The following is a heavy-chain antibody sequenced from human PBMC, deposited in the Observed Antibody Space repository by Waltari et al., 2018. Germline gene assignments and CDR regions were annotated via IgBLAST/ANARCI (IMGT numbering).Heavy chain of an antibody. CDR3: VRVGEENSNSQYRWFDA. Sequence: DVQLVESGGGLVQPGGSLRLSCVVAGCDCSNFGMIGARQAPGKGLEWVSNIKKDGSEIHYVDSVKGRFTISRDNAKKSVYLQMNSLRVEDTAVYFCVRVGEENSNSQYRWFDAWGQGSLVTVSS. CDR1: GCDCSNFG. V-gene: IGHV3-7*01. CDR2: IKKDGSEI. D-gene: IGHD3-16*02. J-gene: IGHJ5*02.